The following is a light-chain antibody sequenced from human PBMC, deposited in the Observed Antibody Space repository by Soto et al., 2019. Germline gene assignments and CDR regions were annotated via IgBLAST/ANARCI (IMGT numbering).Light chain of an antibody. J-gene: IGKJ2*01. CDR3: QQYNSYPYT. CDR2: DAS. Sequence: DIKMTQSPSTLSASVGDRVTITCRAIQSISSWLAWYQQKPGKAPKLLIYDASSLESGVPSRFSGSGSGTEFTLTISSLQPDDFETYYCQQYNSYPYTFGQGTKLEIK. CDR1: QSISSW. V-gene: IGKV1-5*01.